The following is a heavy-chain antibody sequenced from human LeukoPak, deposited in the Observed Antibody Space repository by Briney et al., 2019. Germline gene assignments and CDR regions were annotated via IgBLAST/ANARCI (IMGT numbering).Heavy chain of an antibody. D-gene: IGHD7-27*01. CDR2: ISYDGNNK. J-gene: IGHJ4*02. CDR1: GFTFSSYA. CDR3: AKGTGDTAYYFDF. Sequence: GGSLRLSCAASGFTFSSYAMHWVRQAPGKGLEWVAVISYDGNNKYYADSVKGRFTISRDNSENTLYLQMSGLRAEDTAIYYCAKGTGDTAYYFDFWGQGVLVTVSS. V-gene: IGHV3-30-3*01.